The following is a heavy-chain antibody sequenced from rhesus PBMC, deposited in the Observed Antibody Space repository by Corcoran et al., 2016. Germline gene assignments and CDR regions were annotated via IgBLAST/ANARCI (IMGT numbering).Heavy chain of an antibody. CDR1: GDSVSSNSAA. D-gene: IGHD6S26*01. J-gene: IGHJ4*01. CDR3: ARAGVSAAGLDY. Sequence: QVQLQESGPGLVKPSQTLSLTCAIAGDSVSSNSAAWNWIRQSPSRGLEWLGSTYYRTKWYNDYAQSVQNRITINPDTSKNQSSLQLNSVTPEDMAVYYCARAGVSAAGLDYWGQGVLVTVSS. CDR2: TYYRTKWYN. V-gene: IGHV6-1*01.